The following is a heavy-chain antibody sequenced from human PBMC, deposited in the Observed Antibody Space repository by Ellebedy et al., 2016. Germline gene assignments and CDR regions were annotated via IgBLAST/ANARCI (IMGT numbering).Heavy chain of an antibody. J-gene: IGHJ5*02. Sequence: SVKVSCXASGFTFTSSAMQWVRQARGQRLEWIGWIVVGSGNTNYAQKFQERVTITRDMSTSTAYMELSSLRSEDTAVYYCAASIYDSSGYYYSGGDQNWFDPWGQGTLVTVSS. CDR2: IVVGSGNT. CDR1: GFTFTSSA. V-gene: IGHV1-58*02. CDR3: AASIYDSSGYYYSGGDQNWFDP. D-gene: IGHD3-22*01.